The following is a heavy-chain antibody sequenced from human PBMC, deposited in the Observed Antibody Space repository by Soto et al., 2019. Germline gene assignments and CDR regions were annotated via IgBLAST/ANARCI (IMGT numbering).Heavy chain of an antibody. D-gene: IGHD3-10*01. CDR1: GYTFTTYY. CDR3: ARRYYSGSGTAAALDY. Sequence: QLVQSGAEVKKPGASVRVSCKASGYTFTTYYIHWVRQAPGQGLEWMGMIDPSVGTTNYARTLQGRLTWTRDTSTATVYMDLPRRRSDDTAVYYCARRYYSGSGTAAALDYWGQGSLVTVSS. J-gene: IGHJ4*02. V-gene: IGHV1-46*04. CDR2: IDPSVGTT.